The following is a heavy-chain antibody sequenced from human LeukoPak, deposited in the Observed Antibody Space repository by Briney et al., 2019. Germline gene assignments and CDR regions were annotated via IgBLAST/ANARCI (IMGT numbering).Heavy chain of an antibody. CDR2: INPNSGGT. V-gene: IGHV1-2*02. J-gene: IGHJ3*02. CDR1: GYTFTSYG. D-gene: IGHD2-15*01. Sequence: GASVKVSCKASGYTFTSYGISWVRQAPGQGLEWMGWINPNSGGTNYAQKFQGRVTMTRDTSISTAYMELSRLRSDDTAVYYCARGGGPKLNDAFDIWGQGTMVTVSS. CDR3: ARGGGPKLNDAFDI.